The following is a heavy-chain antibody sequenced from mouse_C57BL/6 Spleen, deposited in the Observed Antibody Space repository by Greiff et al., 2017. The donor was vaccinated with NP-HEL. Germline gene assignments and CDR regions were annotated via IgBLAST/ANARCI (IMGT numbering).Heavy chain of an antibody. CDR2: IDPEDGDT. Sequence: EVQLQQSGAELVRPGASVKLSCTASGFDINDSYMHWVKQRPEQGLEWIGRIDPEDGDTEYAPKFQGKATMTADTSSNTAYLQLSSLTSEDAAVYYCTAGPSPWFAYWGKGTLVTVSA. CDR1: GFDINDSY. J-gene: IGHJ3*01. V-gene: IGHV14-1*01. CDR3: TAGPSPWFAY.